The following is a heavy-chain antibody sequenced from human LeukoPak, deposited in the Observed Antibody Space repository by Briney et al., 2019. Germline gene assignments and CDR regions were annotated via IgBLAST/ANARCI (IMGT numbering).Heavy chain of an antibody. V-gene: IGHV4-59*01. D-gene: IGHD3-10*01. CDR2: IYNSGST. CDR3: ARDRYKYGSGSCFLDY. CDR1: GGSISSYY. J-gene: IGHJ4*02. Sequence: MASETLSLTCTVSGGSISSYYWSWIRRPPGKGLEWIGYIYNSGSTNYNPSLKSRVTISVDTSKNQFSLKLSSVTAADTAVYYCARDRYKYGSGSCFLDYWGQGTLVTVSS.